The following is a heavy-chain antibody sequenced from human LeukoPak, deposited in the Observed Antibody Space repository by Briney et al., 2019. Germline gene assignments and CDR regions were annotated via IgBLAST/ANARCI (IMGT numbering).Heavy chain of an antibody. V-gene: IGHV4-61*02. CDR2: IYTSGST. CDR1: GGSISSGSYY. CDR3: ARTRYSGYDGVDFDY. D-gene: IGHD5-12*01. Sequence: SETLSLTCTVSGGSISSGSYYWSWIRPPAGKGLEGIGRIYTSGSTNYNPSLKSRVTIPVDTSKNQFSLKLSSVTAADTAVYYCARTRYSGYDGVDFDYWGQGTLVTVSS. J-gene: IGHJ4*02.